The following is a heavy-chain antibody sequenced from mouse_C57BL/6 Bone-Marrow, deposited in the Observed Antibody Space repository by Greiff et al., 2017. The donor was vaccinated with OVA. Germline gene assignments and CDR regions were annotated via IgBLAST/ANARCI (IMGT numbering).Heavy chain of an antibody. CDR1: GFTFTDYY. CDR2: IRNKANGYTT. Sequence: EVQVVESGGGLVQPGGSLSLSCAASGFTFTDYYMSWVRQPPGKALEWLGFIRNKANGYTTEYSASVKGRFTISRDNSQSILYLQMNALRAEDSATYYCARRRDGSTFDYWGQGTTLTVSS. CDR3: ARRRDGSTFDY. V-gene: IGHV7-3*01. J-gene: IGHJ2*01. D-gene: IGHD1-1*01.